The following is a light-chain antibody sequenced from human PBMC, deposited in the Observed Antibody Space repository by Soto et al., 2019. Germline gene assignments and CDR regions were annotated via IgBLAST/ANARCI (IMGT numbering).Light chain of an antibody. CDR3: QQYDNLPRI. CDR2: DAS. V-gene: IGKV1-33*01. Sequence: IQMTQSPSSLSASVGDRVTITCQATQDIRKYLNWYQQKPGKAPKLLIYDASSLETGVPSRFSGSGSGTDFTLTISSLQPEDFATYYCQQYDNLPRIFGQGTRWRL. J-gene: IGKJ5*01. CDR1: QDIRKY.